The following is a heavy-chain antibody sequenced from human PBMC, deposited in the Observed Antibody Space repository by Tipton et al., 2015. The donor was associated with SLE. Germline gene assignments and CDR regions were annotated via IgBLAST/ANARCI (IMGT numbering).Heavy chain of an antibody. CDR3: ATIVNKIEAMAFEY. V-gene: IGHV5-51*03. J-gene: IGHJ4*02. D-gene: IGHD1-26*01. Sequence: QLVQSGAEVKKPGESLKISCKGYGYSFTTSWIGWVRQMPGKGLEWMGIIYPGDSDTRYSPSFQGQVTMSADKSINTAYLQWSSLKASDTAMYYCATIVNKIEAMAFEYWGQGMLVTVSS. CDR1: GYSFTTSW. CDR2: IYPGDSDT.